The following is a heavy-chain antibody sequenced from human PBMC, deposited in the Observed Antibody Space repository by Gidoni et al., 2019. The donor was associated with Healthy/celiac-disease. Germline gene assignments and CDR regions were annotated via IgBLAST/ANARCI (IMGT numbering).Heavy chain of an antibody. V-gene: IGHV4-39*01. CDR2: IYYSGST. D-gene: IGHD2-15*01. Sequence: QLQLQESGPGLVQPSETLSLTCPVSGGSISSSSYYWGWIRQPPGKGLEWIGSIYYSGSTYYNPSLKSRVTISVDTSKNQFSLKLSSVTAADTAVYYCASWGYCSGGSCYWEDYWGQGTLVTVSS. J-gene: IGHJ4*02. CDR1: GGSISSSSYY. CDR3: ASWGYCSGGSCYWEDY.